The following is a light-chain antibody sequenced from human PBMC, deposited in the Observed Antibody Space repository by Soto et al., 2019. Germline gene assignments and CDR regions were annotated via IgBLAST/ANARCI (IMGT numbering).Light chain of an antibody. CDR2: DAS. CDR3: QHHISWPLT. V-gene: IGKV3-11*01. J-gene: IGKJ4*01. CDR1: QSVTNS. Sequence: IVLTQSPATLSLSAGERATLSCRASQSVTNSLAWYQQKPGQAPRLLVYDASNRATGIPTRFSGSGSGTDFTLTISNLEPEDFDVYYCQHHISWPLTFGGGTKVDI.